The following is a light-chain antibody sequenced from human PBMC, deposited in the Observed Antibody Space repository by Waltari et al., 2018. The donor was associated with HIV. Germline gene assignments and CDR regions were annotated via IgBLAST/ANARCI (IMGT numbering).Light chain of an antibody. J-gene: IGLJ3*02. CDR3: NSRDSSGHWF. Sequence: SSELAQDPAVSVALGQTVRITCQGDSVRSYYASWYQQKPGQAPVLVVYGENNRPSGFPDRFSGARSGNTASLTIAGAQTEDEADYYCNSRDSSGHWFFGGGTKVTVL. CDR2: GEN. V-gene: IGLV3-19*01. CDR1: SVRSYY.